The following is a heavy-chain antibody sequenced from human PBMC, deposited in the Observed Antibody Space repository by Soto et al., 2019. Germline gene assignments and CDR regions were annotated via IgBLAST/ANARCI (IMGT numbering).Heavy chain of an antibody. D-gene: IGHD3-10*01. CDR2: IFYSGNP. V-gene: IGHV4-59*08. J-gene: IGHJ4*02. CDR3: ARHMGYYGSGSYFDL. Sequence: EQVQESGPGLVKPSETLSLTCTVSNGSFGSYYWSWIRKPPGQGPEWIGYIFYSGNPHYNPSLKSRVTISVDQSKNQVSLKVTSVTAADTAVYYYARHMGYYGSGSYFDLWGQGTLVTISS. CDR1: NGSFGSYY.